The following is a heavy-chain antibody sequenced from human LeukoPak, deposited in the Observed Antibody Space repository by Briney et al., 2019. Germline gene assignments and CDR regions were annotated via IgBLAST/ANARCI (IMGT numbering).Heavy chain of an antibody. CDR3: AKTGGIAAAH. Sequence: SSETLSLTCTVSGGSISSYYWSWIRQPPGKGLEWIGYIYYSGSTNYNPSLKSRVTISVDTSKNQFPLKLSSVTAADTALYYCAKTGGIAAAHWGQGTLVTVSS. D-gene: IGHD6-13*01. V-gene: IGHV4-59*01. CDR1: GGSISSYY. J-gene: IGHJ4*02. CDR2: IYYSGST.